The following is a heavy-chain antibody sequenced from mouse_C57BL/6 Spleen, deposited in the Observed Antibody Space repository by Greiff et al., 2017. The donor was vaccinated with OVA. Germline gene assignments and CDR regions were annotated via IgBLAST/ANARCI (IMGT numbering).Heavy chain of an antibody. CDR2: ILPGSGST. Sequence: VKLMESGAELMKPGASVKLSCKATGYTFTGYWIEWVKQRPGPGLEWIGEILPGSGSTNYNEKFKGKATFTADTSSNTAYMQLSSLTTEDSAIDYCARPNYCGMGDFDYWGQGTTLTVSS. CDR3: ARPNYCGMGDFDY. V-gene: IGHV1-9*01. J-gene: IGHJ2*01. D-gene: IGHD1-1*01. CDR1: GYTFTGYW.